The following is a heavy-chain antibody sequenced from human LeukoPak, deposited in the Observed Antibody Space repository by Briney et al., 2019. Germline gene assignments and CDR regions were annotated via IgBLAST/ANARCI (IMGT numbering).Heavy chain of an antibody. J-gene: IGHJ3*02. D-gene: IGHD6-19*01. Sequence: SETLSLTCTVSGGSIISYGWSWIRQPPGKGLEWIGYIFHSGSTKYNPSLKSRGTTSVDTSKNQFSLKLSTVTAADTAVYYCARENRSGGAFDIWGQGTMVTVSS. CDR2: IFHSGST. CDR3: ARENRSGGAFDI. CDR1: GGSIISYG. V-gene: IGHV4-59*01.